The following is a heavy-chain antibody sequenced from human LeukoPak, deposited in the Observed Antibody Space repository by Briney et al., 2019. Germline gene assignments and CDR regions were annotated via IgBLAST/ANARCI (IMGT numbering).Heavy chain of an antibody. D-gene: IGHD4-11*01. CDR2: IYSGGST. J-gene: IGHJ3*02. Sequence: GGSLRLSCAASGFTVSSNYMSWVRQAPGKGLEWVSVIYSGGSTYYADSVKGRFTTSRDNSKNTLYLQMNSLRAEDTAVYYCARDRGDYDAFDIWGQGTMVTVSS. V-gene: IGHV3-53*01. CDR3: ARDRGDYDAFDI. CDR1: GFTVSSNY.